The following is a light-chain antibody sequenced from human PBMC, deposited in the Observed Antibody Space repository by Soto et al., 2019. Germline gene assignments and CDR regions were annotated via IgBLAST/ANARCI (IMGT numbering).Light chain of an antibody. Sequence: DIQMTQSPSSLSASVGDRVTITCRASQGISNYLAWYQQKPGKVPRLLIYAASTLQSGVSSRFSGSGSGTDFTLTISSLQPEDVATYYCQKYNSASFTFGGGTRVEIK. J-gene: IGKJ4*01. V-gene: IGKV1-27*01. CDR2: AAS. CDR3: QKYNSASFT. CDR1: QGISNY.